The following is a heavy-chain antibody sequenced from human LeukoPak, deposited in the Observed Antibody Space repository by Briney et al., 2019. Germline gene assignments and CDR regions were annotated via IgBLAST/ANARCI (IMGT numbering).Heavy chain of an antibody. CDR1: GGSISSGGYS. D-gene: IGHD3-9*01. CDR3: ARGNYDILTGYYALFDY. J-gene: IGHJ4*02. V-gene: IGHV4-30-2*01. Sequence: SETLSLTCAVSGGSISSGGYSWSWIRQPPGKGLEWIGYIYHSGSTYYNPSLKSRVTIPVDRSKNQFSLKLSSVTAADTAVYYCARGNYDILTGYYALFDYWGQGTLVTVSS. CDR2: IYHSGST.